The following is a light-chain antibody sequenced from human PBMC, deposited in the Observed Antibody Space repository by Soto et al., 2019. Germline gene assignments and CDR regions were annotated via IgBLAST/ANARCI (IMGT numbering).Light chain of an antibody. CDR1: QSLVYSDGNIY. CDR2: KVS. V-gene: IGKV2-30*01. CDR3: MQGTHWPT. Sequence: DVVMTHSPLSLPVTLWQPASISSRCCQSLVYSDGNIYLSWFHQRPGQSPRRLIYKVSNRESGVPDRFSGSGSGTEFTLRISTVEAEDVGVYYCMQGTHWPTFGQGTKVDIK. J-gene: IGKJ1*01.